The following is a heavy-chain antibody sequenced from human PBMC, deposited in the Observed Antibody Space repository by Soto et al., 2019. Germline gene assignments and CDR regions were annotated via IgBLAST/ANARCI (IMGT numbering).Heavy chain of an antibody. J-gene: IGHJ4*02. CDR2: IIPISGST. CDR1: GGTFSSLG. CDR3: APRGTQGRWLEFADY. D-gene: IGHD5-12*01. V-gene: IGHV1-69*01. Sequence: QVQLLQSGAEVKRPGSSVKASCEASGGTFSSLGFTWVRQAPGQGLEWMGGIIPISGSTTFAQKSQGSVTITADESTRATYMDLTTLTSDDTALYYCAPRGTQGRWLEFADYWVQGALVNVSS.